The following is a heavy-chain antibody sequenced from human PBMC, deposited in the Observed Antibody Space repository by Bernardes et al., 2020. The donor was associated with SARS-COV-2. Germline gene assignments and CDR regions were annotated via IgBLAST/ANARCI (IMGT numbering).Heavy chain of an antibody. CDR2: LNPNTGGT. CDR1: GYTFTGYF. D-gene: IGHD6-13*01. CDR3: ARTRTSISTAGIPGDY. Sequence: ASVKVSCKASGYTFTGYFIHWVRQAPGQRRAWMGWLNPNTGGTNHVQKFQGRVTMTRDTSITTAYMELSRRGSDDTAIYFCARTRTSISTAGIPGDYWGQGTLVTVSS. V-gene: IGHV1-2*02. J-gene: IGHJ4*02.